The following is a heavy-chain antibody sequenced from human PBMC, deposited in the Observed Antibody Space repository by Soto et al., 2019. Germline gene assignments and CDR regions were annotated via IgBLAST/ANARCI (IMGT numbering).Heavy chain of an antibody. D-gene: IGHD2-2*01. Sequence: GGSLRLSCAASGFTFSSHWMNWVRQGPGKGLVWVSRISGDGRTTSHADSVKGRFTISRDNAKNTLYLQMNSLRVEDTAVYYCARGVPNCSSSSCYFDFWGQGILVTVSS. CDR2: ISGDGRTT. V-gene: IGHV3-74*01. CDR3: ARGVPNCSSSSCYFDF. J-gene: IGHJ4*02. CDR1: GFTFSSHW.